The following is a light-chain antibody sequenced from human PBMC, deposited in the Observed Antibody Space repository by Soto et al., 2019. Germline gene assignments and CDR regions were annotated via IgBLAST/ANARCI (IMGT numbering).Light chain of an antibody. V-gene: IGLV2-11*01. J-gene: IGLJ1*01. CDR1: SSDVGGYNY. Sequence: QSALPQPRSVSGSPGQSVTISCTGTSSDVGGYNYVSWYQQHPGKAPRLMIYDVSKRPSGVPDRFSGSKSGNTASLTTSGLQAEDEADYYCCSYAGSYTFYVFGIGTKVTVL. CDR3: CSYAGSYTFYV. CDR2: DVS.